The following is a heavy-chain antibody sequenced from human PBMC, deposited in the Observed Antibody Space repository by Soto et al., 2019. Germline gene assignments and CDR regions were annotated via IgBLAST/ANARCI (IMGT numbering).Heavy chain of an antibody. V-gene: IGHV3-23*01. CDR2: ISGSGGSK. CDR3: AKGSSGYDFYHYYMDV. J-gene: IGHJ6*03. Sequence: EVHLLESGGGLVQPGGSLTLSCAAPGFTFSSYAMSWVRQAPGKGLEWVSAISGSGGSKYYADSVKGRFTISRDNSKNTLYLQMNSLRAEDAAVYYCAKGSSGYDFYHYYMDVWGKGTTVTVSS. CDR1: GFTFSSYA. D-gene: IGHD5-12*01.